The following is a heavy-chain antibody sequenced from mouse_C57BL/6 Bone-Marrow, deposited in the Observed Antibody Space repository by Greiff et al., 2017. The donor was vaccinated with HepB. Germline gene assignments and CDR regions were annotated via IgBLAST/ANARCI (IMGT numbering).Heavy chain of an antibody. CDR2: IDPSDSYT. D-gene: IGHD1-1*01. CDR1: GYTFTSYW. J-gene: IGHJ2*01. Sequence: QVQLQQPGAELVKPGASVKLSCKASGYTFTSYWMQWVKQRPGQGLEWIGEIDPSDSYTNYNQKFKGKATLTVDTSSSTAYMQLSSLTSEDYAVYYCARPAGITTVFDYWGQGTTLTVSS. CDR3: ARPAGITTVFDY. V-gene: IGHV1-50*01.